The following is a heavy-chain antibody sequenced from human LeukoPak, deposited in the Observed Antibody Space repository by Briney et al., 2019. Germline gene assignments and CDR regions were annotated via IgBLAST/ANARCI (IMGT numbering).Heavy chain of an antibody. Sequence: PSETLSLTCTVSGGSISSSSYYWGWIRQPPGKGLEWIGSIYYSGSTYYNPSLKSRVTISVDTSKNQFSLKLSSVTAADTAVYYCARHYGDYDPVYYYGMDVWGQGTTVTVSS. CDR1: GGSISSSSYY. J-gene: IGHJ6*02. V-gene: IGHV4-39*07. CDR3: ARHYGDYDPVYYYGMDV. D-gene: IGHD4-17*01. CDR2: IYYSGST.